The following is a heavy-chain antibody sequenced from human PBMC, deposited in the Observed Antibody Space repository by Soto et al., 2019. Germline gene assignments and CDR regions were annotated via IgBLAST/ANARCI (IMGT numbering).Heavy chain of an antibody. J-gene: IGHJ5*02. D-gene: IGHD6-6*01. V-gene: IGHV3-11*01. CDR2: ISSSGSTI. CDR1: GFTFSDYY. Sequence: VGSLRLSCAASGFTFSDYYMSWIRQAPGKGLEWVSYISSSGSTIYYADSVKGRFTISRDNAKNSLYLQMNSLRAEDTAVYYCARDPGSSEVLGWFDPWGQGTLVTVSS. CDR3: ARDPGSSEVLGWFDP.